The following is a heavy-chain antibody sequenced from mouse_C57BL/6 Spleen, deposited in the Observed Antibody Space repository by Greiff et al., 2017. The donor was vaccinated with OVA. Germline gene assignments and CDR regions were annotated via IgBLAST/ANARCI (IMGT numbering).Heavy chain of an antibody. J-gene: IGHJ1*03. CDR1: GFTFSDYG. CDR2: ISSGSSTI. Sequence: DVMLVESGGGLVKPGGSLKLSCAASGFTFSDYGMHWVRQAPEKGLEWVAYISSGSSTIYYADTVKGRFTISRDNAKNTLFLQMTSLRSEDTAMYYCAKGGYYGSSHWYFDVWGTGTTVTVSS. D-gene: IGHD1-1*01. V-gene: IGHV5-17*01. CDR3: AKGGYYGSSHWYFDV.